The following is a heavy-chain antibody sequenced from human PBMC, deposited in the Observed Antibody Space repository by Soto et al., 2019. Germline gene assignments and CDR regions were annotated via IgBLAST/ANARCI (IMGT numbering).Heavy chain of an antibody. V-gene: IGHV3-7*03. Sequence: GGSLRLSCAASGFTFSHYWMSWVRQAPGTGLEWVANIKQDGSERWYVDSVEGRYTISRDNSDNTLYLKMSSLRADDTALYYCARFSDDSYYYGLDVWGQGTTVTVSS. CDR2: IKQDGSER. CDR1: GFTFSHYW. J-gene: IGHJ6*02. CDR3: ARFSDDSYYYGLDV.